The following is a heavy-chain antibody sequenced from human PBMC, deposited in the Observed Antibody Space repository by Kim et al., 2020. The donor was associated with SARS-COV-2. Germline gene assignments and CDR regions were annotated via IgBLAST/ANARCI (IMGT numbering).Heavy chain of an antibody. J-gene: IGHJ5*02. CDR1: GFTFSSYA. D-gene: IGHD5-18*01. CDR3: AKGYTYGFTNWFDP. V-gene: IGHV3-23*01. Sequence: GGSLRLSCVASGFTFSSYAMSWVRQAPGKGLEWVSDISFSSTYYADSVKGRFTISRDNSKNTLCLQMNSLRAEDTAIYYCAKGYTYGFTNWFDPWGQGTLVTVSS. CDR2: ISFSST.